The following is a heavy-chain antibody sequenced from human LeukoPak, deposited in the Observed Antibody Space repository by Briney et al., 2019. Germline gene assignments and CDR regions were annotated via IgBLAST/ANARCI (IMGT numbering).Heavy chain of an antibody. CDR1: GFTFSSYW. Sequence: GGSLRLSCAASGFTFSSYWMHWVRQAPGKGLVWVSRINSDGSSTSYADSVKGRFTISRDNAKNTLYLQMNSLRAEDTAVYYCARYGSGWYGDLDAFDIWGQGTMVTVSS. D-gene: IGHD6-19*01. CDR3: ARYGSGWYGDLDAFDI. J-gene: IGHJ3*02. CDR2: INSDGSST. V-gene: IGHV3-74*01.